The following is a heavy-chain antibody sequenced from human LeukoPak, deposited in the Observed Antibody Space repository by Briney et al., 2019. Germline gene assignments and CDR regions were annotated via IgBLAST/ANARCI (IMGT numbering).Heavy chain of an antibody. CDR2: INHSGST. J-gene: IGHJ4*02. Sequence: SETLSLTCAVYGGSFSGYYWSWIRQPPGKGLEWIGEINHSGSTNYNPSLKSQVTISVDTSKNQFSLKLSSVTAADTAVYYCARGYYDTRFTSTIRGNYFDYWGQGTLVTVSS. V-gene: IGHV4-34*01. CDR3: ARGYYDTRFTSTIRGNYFDY. D-gene: IGHD3-22*01. CDR1: GGSFSGYY.